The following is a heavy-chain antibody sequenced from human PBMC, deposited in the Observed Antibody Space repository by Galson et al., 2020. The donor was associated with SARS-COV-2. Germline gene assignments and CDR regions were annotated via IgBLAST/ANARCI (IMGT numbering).Heavy chain of an antibody. Sequence: ASETLSLTCTVTGGTISSYYWSWIRQPPAKGLEWIGYIYYSGSTNYNPSLKSRVTISVDTSKNQFSLKLSSVTAADTAVYYCARGFDYWGQGTLVTVSS. CDR2: IYYSGST. CDR3: ARGFDY. CDR1: GGTISSYY. J-gene: IGHJ4*02. V-gene: IGHV4-59*01.